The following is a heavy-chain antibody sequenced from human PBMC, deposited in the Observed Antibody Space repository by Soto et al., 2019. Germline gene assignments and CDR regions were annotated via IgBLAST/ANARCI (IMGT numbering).Heavy chain of an antibody. Sequence: QVQLVESGGGLVKPGESLRLSCAASGFTFSGYDMTWVRQAPGKGLEWVAYISYTGRDTFYGESVKGRFAISRDNAKNAVYMQMNSLRAEDTAVYFCACLYWYRSDCWGQGTPVTVSS. D-gene: IGHD6-13*01. CDR3: ACLYWYRSDC. CDR2: ISYTGRDT. V-gene: IGHV3-11*01. CDR1: GFTFSGYD. J-gene: IGHJ4*02.